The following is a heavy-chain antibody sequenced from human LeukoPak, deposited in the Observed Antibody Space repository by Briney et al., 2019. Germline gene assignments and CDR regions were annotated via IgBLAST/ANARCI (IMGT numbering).Heavy chain of an antibody. CDR1: GFTVSSNY. D-gene: IGHD3-10*02. V-gene: IGHV3-53*05. Sequence: GGSLRFSCTASGFTVSSNYMSWVRQAPGKGLEWVSVIYSGGSTYYADSVKGRFTISRDNSKNTLYLQMNSLRAEDTAVYYCARDLSVRGVNNHPPSTHYGMDVWGQGTTVTVSS. CDR2: IYSGGST. J-gene: IGHJ6*02. CDR3: ARDLSVRGVNNHPPSTHYGMDV.